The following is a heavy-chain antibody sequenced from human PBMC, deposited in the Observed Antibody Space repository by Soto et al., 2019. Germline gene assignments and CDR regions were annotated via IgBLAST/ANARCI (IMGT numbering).Heavy chain of an antibody. V-gene: IGHV3-15*01. CDR1: GFTFSNAW. Sequence: EVQLVESGGGLVKPGGSLRLSCAASGFTFSNAWMSWVHQAPGKGLEWVGRIKSKTDGGTTDYAAPVKGRFTISRDDSKNTLYLQMNSLKTEDTAVYYCTTVSTGTTLAVYWGQGTLVTVSS. J-gene: IGHJ4*02. CDR3: TTVSTGTTLAVY. CDR2: IKSKTDGGTT. D-gene: IGHD1-7*01.